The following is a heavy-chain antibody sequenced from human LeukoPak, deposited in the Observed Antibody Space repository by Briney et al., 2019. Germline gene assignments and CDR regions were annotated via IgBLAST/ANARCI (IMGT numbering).Heavy chain of an antibody. Sequence: GGSLRLSCVASGFTFDDYGISWVRQASGKGLEWVSYISSSGSTIYYADSVKGRFTISRDNAKNSLYLQMNSLRAEDTAVYYCAELGITMIGGVWGKGTTVTISS. CDR2: ISSSGSTI. CDR1: GFTFDDYG. J-gene: IGHJ6*04. V-gene: IGHV3-48*03. D-gene: IGHD3-10*02. CDR3: AELGITMIGGV.